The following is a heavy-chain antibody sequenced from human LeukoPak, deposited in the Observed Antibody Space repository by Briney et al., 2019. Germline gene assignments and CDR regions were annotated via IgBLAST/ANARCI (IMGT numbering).Heavy chain of an antibody. D-gene: IGHD3-3*01. CDR3: ARTYDFGRGPPGDAFDN. J-gene: IGHJ3*02. Sequence: GGSLRLSCAASGFTFNTYALSWLRQAPGKGPEWVSYIDARSGITYYADSVQGRFTISRDNAKESVFLQMNSLRADDTAVYYCARTYDFGRGPPGDAFDNWGPGTLVIVSS. CDR2: IDARSGIT. V-gene: IGHV3-48*01. CDR1: GFTFNTYA.